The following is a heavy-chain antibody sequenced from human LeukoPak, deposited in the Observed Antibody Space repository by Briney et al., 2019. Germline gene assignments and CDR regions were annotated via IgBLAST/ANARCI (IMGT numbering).Heavy chain of an antibody. Sequence: GGSLRLSCVASVFTFSSYSISWVRQAPWKGLEWVLAIRGSGGSTNYADSVKGRFTISRDNSKNTLYLQMNSLRAEDTAVYYCAKAGFYCSSTSCYIDYWGQGTLVTVSS. CDR3: AKAGFYCSSTSCYIDY. D-gene: IGHD2-2*02. CDR2: IRGSGGST. J-gene: IGHJ4*02. CDR1: VFTFSSYS. V-gene: IGHV3-23*01.